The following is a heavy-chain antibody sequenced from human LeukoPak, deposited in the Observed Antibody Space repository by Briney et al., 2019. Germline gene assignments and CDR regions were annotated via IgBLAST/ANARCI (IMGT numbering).Heavy chain of an antibody. CDR2: INHSGST. D-gene: IGHD3-22*01. J-gene: IGHJ4*02. CDR3: ARGRDSSGYSLDY. Sequence: PSETLSLTCAVYGGSFSGYYWSWIRQPPGKGLEWLGEINHSGSTNYNPSLKSRVTISVDTSKNQFSLKLSSVTAADTAVYYCARGRDSSGYSLDYWGQGTLVTVSS. CDR1: GGSFSGYY. V-gene: IGHV4-34*01.